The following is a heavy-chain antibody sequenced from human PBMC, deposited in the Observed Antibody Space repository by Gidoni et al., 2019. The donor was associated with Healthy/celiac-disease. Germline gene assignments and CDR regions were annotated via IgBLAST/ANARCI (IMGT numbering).Heavy chain of an antibody. V-gene: IGHV4-34*01. CDR3: ARARRGIAAADGTARNYDYYMDV. Sequence: QVQLQQWGAGLLKPSETLSLTCAVYGGSFSGYYWSWIRQPPGKGLEWIGEINHSGSTNYNPSLKSRVTISVDTSKNQFSLKLSSVTAADTAVYYCARARRGIAAADGTARNYDYYMDVWGKGTTVTVSS. CDR2: INHSGST. CDR1: GGSFSGYY. D-gene: IGHD6-13*01. J-gene: IGHJ6*03.